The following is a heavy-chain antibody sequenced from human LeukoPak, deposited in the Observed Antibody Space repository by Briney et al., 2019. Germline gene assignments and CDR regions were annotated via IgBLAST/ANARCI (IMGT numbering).Heavy chain of an antibody. CDR1: GGSISSYY. Sequence: PSETLSLTCPVSGGSISSYYWSWIRQPPGKGLEWIGYIYYSGSTNYNPSLKSRVTISVDTSKNQFSLKLSSVTAADTAVYYCARDGYRSGSYDYWGQGTLVTVSS. J-gene: IGHJ4*02. CDR2: IYYSGST. CDR3: ARDGYRSGSYDY. V-gene: IGHV4-59*01. D-gene: IGHD1-26*01.